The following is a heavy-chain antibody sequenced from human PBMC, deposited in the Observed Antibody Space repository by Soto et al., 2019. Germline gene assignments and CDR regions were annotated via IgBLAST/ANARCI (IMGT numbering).Heavy chain of an antibody. Sequence: QVQLQESGPGLVEPSGTLSLTCAVSGDSIRSSHWWRWVRQSPGKGLAWIGEIFHSGATKYNPSLESRVTLSVDKSNNQLSLKLRSVTAADTAVYYCARQLERGDLPEGFEYWGQGTLATGSS. V-gene: IGHV4-4*02. CDR1: GDSIRSSHW. CDR2: IFHSGAT. D-gene: IGHD1-1*01. CDR3: ARQLERGDLPEGFEY. J-gene: IGHJ4*02.